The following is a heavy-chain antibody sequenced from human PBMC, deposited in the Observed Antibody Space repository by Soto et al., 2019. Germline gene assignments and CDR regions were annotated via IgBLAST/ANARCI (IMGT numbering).Heavy chain of an antibody. J-gene: IGHJ3*02. Sequence: QGQLVESGGGVVQPGRSLRLSCAASGFTFSSYGMHWVRQAPGKGLEWVAVISYDGSNKYYADSVKGRFTTSRDNSRNTLYLQMNSPRAEDTAVYYCAKDHSVGATTYDAFHIWGQGTMVTVSS. V-gene: IGHV3-30*18. CDR1: GFTFSSYG. CDR2: ISYDGSNK. CDR3: AKDHSVGATTYDAFHI. D-gene: IGHD1-26*01.